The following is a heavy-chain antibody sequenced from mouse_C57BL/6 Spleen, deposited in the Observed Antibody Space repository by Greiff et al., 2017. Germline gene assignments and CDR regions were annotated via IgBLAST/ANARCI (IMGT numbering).Heavy chain of an antibody. CDR1: GYAFSSSW. J-gene: IGHJ4*01. D-gene: IGHD1-1*01. V-gene: IGHV1-82*01. CDR3: ARGITTVVADAMDY. Sequence: VKLVESGPELVKPGASVKISCKASGYAFSSSWMNWVKQRPGKGLEWIGRIYPGDGDTNYNGKFKGKATLTADKSSSTAYMQLSSLTSEDSAVYFCARGITTVVADAMDYWGQGTSVTVSS. CDR2: IYPGDGDT.